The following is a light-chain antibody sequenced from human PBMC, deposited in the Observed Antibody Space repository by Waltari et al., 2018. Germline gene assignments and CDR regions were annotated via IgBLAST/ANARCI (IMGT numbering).Light chain of an antibody. J-gene: IGLJ3*02. CDR1: SSDIGGYDF. CDR2: EVT. CDR3: TSYTTSTTVL. Sequence: LTQPASVSGSPGQSITISCTGTSSDIGGYDFVSWYKQYPGMAPKLMIYEVTKRPSGVSGRFPGSKSGTTASLTISGLQPEDEADYYCTSYTTSTTVLFGGGTKVTVL. V-gene: IGLV2-14*01.